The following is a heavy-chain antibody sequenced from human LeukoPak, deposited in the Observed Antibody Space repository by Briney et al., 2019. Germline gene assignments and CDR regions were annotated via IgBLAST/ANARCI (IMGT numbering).Heavy chain of an antibody. V-gene: IGHV3-30*18. D-gene: IGHD5-18*01. Sequence: GGSLRLSYAASGFTFSSYGMHWVRQAPGKGLEWVAVISYDGSNKYYADSVKGRFTISRDNSKNTLYLQMNSLRAEDTAVYYCAKTLHSYGYWYYFDYWGQGTLVTVSS. CDR2: ISYDGSNK. CDR3: AKTLHSYGYWYYFDY. J-gene: IGHJ4*02. CDR1: GFTFSSYG.